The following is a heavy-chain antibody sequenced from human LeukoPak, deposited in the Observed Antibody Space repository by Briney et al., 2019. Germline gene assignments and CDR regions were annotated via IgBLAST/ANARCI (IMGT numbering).Heavy chain of an antibody. D-gene: IGHD2-2*01. V-gene: IGHV5-51*01. CDR3: ARRRMPNRDAFDI. CDR2: IYPDDSDT. Sequence: GESLKISCKGSGYTFTSYWIGWVRQMPGKGLEWMGIIYPDDSDTRYSPSFQGQVTISADKSISTAYLQWSSLKASDTAMYYCARRRMPNRDAFDIWGQGTVVTVSS. CDR1: GYTFTSYW. J-gene: IGHJ3*02.